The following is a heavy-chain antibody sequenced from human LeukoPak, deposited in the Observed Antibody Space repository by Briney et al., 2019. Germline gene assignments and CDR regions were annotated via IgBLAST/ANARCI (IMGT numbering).Heavy chain of an antibody. CDR2: ISSTGSDM. Sequence: GGSLRLSCAASGFTLNTYSMNWVRQAPGKGLEWVSSISSTGSDMYYVDSVKDRFTISRDNAKNSLFLQVNSLRAEDTAVYYCARAATIFGVVIPFDYWGQGTLVTVSS. D-gene: IGHD3-3*01. J-gene: IGHJ4*02. V-gene: IGHV3-21*01. CDR3: ARAATIFGVVIPFDY. CDR1: GFTLNTYS.